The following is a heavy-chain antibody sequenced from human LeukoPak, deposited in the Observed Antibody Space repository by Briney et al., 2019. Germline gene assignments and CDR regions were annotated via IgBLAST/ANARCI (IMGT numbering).Heavy chain of an antibody. D-gene: IGHD1-1*01. CDR1: GGTFSSYA. V-gene: IGHV1-69*13. J-gene: IGHJ4*02. CDR2: IIPIFGTA. Sequence: ASVKVSCKASGGTFSSYAISWVRQAPGQGLEWMGGIIPIFGTANYAQKLQGRVTITADESTSTAYMELSSLRSEDTAVYYCARDPEPGTTGTGDYWGQGTLVTVSS. CDR3: ARDPEPGTTGTGDY.